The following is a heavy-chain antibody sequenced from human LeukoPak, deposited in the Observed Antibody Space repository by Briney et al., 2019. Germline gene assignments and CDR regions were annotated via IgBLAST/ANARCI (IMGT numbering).Heavy chain of an antibody. CDR2: ISGSGGST. J-gene: IGHJ1*01. V-gene: IGHV3-23*01. Sequence: GGSLRLSCAASGLTFSSYAMRWVRPAPRRGLEGVSAISGSGGSTYYADSVKGRFTISRDNPKNTLYLQMNSLRAEDTAVYYCAKQSGYSEYFQHWGQGTLVTVSS. D-gene: IGHD3-22*01. CDR1: GLTFSSYA. CDR3: AKQSGYSEYFQH.